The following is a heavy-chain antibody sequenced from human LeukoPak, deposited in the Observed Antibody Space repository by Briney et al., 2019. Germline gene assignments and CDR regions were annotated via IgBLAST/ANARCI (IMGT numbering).Heavy chain of an antibody. D-gene: IGHD1-20*01. CDR1: GFTFSTYW. CDR2: INSDGSST. J-gene: IGHJ4*02. V-gene: IGHV3-74*01. Sequence: PGGSLRLSCAASGFTFSTYWMHWVRQARGKGLVWVSRINSDGSSTTYADFVKGRFTISRDNAKSTLYLQMNSLRAEDTVVYYCARVRLIAGTRVDYWGQGTLVTVSS. CDR3: ARVRLIAGTRVDY.